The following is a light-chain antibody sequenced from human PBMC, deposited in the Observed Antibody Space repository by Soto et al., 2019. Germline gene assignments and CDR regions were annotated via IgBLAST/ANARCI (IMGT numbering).Light chain of an antibody. CDR1: SSDVGGYDY. J-gene: IGLJ1*01. CDR3: ASSAGGKHFYV. CDR2: EVT. V-gene: IGLV2-8*01. Sequence: QSALTQPPSASGSPGQTVTISCTGTSSDVGGYDYVSWYQQHPGEAPKLIIYEVTKRPSGVPDRFSGSKSGNTASLTVSGPQDEDEAEYHCASSAGGKHFYVFGPGTKVTVL.